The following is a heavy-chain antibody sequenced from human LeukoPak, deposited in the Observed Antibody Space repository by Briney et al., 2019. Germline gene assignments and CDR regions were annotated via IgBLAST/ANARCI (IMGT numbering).Heavy chain of an antibody. CDR2: ISSRGSI. CDR1: GFILSSYE. V-gene: IGHV3-48*03. J-gene: IGHJ5*02. D-gene: IGHD2-2*01. CDR3: ARDLGGCSTTSCYRWFDP. Sequence: PGGSLRLSCEASGFILSSYEMNWVRQAPGKGLEWVSYISSRGSIYYADSVKGRFTISRDNAKDSLYLQMNSLRAEDTAVYYCARDLGGCSTTSCYRWFDPWGQGTLVTVSS.